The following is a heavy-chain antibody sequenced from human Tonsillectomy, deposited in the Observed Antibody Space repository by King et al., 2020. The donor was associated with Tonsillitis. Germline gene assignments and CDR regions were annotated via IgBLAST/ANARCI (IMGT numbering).Heavy chain of an antibody. CDR1: GFTSSDYY. CDR3: SRDALQYYYDSSGYLFDY. CDR2: ISSSVSTI. Sequence: QLVQSGGGLVKPGGSLRLSCAASGFTSSDYYMSWIRLAPGKGLEWVSYISSSVSTIYYAYSVKGRFTISRDNAKNSLYLQMNSLRAEDTAVYYCSRDALQYYYDSSGYLFDYWGQGTLVTVSS. J-gene: IGHJ4*02. D-gene: IGHD3-22*01. V-gene: IGHV3-11*01.